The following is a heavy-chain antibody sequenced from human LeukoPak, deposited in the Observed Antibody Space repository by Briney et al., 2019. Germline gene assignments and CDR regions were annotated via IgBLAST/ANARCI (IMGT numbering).Heavy chain of an antibody. CDR1: GFTFRSYA. J-gene: IGHJ3*02. V-gene: IGHV3-7*03. CDR2: IKQDGSEK. D-gene: IGHD1-26*01. Sequence: GRSLRLSCAASGFTFRSYAMHWVRQAPGKGLEWVANIKQDGSEKYYVDSVKGRFTISRDNSKNTLYLQMNSLRAEDTAVYYCARGGSYLSAFDIWGQGTMVTVSS. CDR3: ARGGSYLSAFDI.